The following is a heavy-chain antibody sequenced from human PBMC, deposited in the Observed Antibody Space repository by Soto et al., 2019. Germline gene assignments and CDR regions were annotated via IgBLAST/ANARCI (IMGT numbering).Heavy chain of an antibody. CDR3: ARYYYDFWSGYWFDP. CDR2: IYYSGST. V-gene: IGHV4-31*03. Sequence: SETLSLTCTVSGGSISSGGYYWSWIRQHPGKGLEWIGYIYYSGSTYYNPSLKSRVTISVDTSKNQFSLKLSSVTAADTAVYYCARYYYDFWSGYWFDPWGQGNLVTVSS. J-gene: IGHJ5*02. D-gene: IGHD3-3*01. CDR1: GGSISSGGYY.